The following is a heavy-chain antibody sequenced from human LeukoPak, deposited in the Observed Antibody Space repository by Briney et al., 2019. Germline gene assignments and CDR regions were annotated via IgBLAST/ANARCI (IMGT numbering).Heavy chain of an antibody. J-gene: IGHJ4*02. CDR1: GYTLTELS. CDR3: ARDYGRGYSSGSSFDY. D-gene: IGHD3-10*01. CDR2: FDPEDGET. Sequence: ASVKVSCKVSGYTLTELSMHWVRQAPGKGLEWMGGFDPEDGETFYAQKFQGRVTMTKDTSTDTAYMELSSLRSEDTAVYYCARDYGRGYSSGSSFDYWGQGTLVTVSS. V-gene: IGHV1-24*01.